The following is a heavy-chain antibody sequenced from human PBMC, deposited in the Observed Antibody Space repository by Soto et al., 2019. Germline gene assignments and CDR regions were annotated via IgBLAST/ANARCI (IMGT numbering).Heavy chain of an antibody. D-gene: IGHD3-22*01. CDR3: AKPPTGKGRYYYDSSGYQAP. V-gene: IGHV3-23*01. CDR2: IGLRGGST. J-gene: IGHJ4*02. CDR1: GFTFSSYA. Sequence: GGSLRLSCAASGFTFSSYAMSWVRQAPGKGLEWVSSIGLRGGSTYYADSVKARVTISRDNSKNTLYLQMNSLRAEDTAVYYCAKPPTGKGRYYYDSSGYQAPWGQGTLVTVSS.